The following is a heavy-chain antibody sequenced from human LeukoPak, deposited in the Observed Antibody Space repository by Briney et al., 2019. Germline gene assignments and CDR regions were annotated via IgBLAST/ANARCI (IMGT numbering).Heavy chain of an antibody. CDR3: GKTTVGYSSGQKPAWPVDY. D-gene: IGHD5-18*01. Sequence: QPGGSLRLSCEASGFTFGSHAMYWVRQAPGKGLEWVAGIFGSGGSPHYADSVKGRFTISRDNSRNTVYLQINSLRAEHTAVYYCGKTTVGYSSGQKPAWPVDYWGQGTLVTVSS. CDR2: IFGSGGSP. J-gene: IGHJ4*02. V-gene: IGHV3-23*01. CDR1: GFTFGSHA.